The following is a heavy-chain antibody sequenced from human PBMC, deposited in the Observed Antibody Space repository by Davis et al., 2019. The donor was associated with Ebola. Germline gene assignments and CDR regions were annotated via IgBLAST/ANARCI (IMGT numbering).Heavy chain of an antibody. D-gene: IGHD2-2*01. CDR3: ARDSGRRMGCSSTSCYVAAVTTRRWFDP. CDR1: GGSISSGGYY. V-gene: IGHV4-31*03. J-gene: IGHJ5*02. CDR2: IYYSGST. Sequence: PSETLSLTCTVSGGSISSGGYYWSWIRQHPGKGLEWIGYIYYSGSTYYNPSLKSRVTISVDTSKNQLSLKLSSVTAADTAVYYCARDSGRRMGCSSTSCYVAAVTTRRWFDPWGQGTLVTVSS.